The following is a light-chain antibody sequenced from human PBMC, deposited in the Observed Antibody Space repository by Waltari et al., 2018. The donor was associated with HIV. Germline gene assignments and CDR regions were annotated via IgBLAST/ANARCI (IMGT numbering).Light chain of an antibody. J-gene: IGLJ3*02. V-gene: IGLV1-47*01. CDR3: AAWDDSLSGWV. CDR1: SSNIGSNY. Sequence: QSVLTQPPSASGNPGQRVTISCSGSSSNIGSNYVSCYQQLPGTAPKLLIYRNNQRPSGVPDRFSGSKSGTSASLAISGLRSEDEADYYCAAWDDSLSGWVFGGGTKLTVL. CDR2: RNN.